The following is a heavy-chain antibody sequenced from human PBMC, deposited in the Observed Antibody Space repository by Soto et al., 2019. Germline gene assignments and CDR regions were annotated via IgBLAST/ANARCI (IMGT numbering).Heavy chain of an antibody. CDR3: ARGYCSGGSCYAYNWFDP. CDR1: GYTFTSYA. Sequence: QVQLVQSGAEEKKPGASVKVSCKASGYTFTSYAMNWVRQAPGQRLEWMGWINAGNGNTKYSQKFQGRGTITRDTSASTAYMELSSLRSEDTAVYYCARGYCSGGSCYAYNWFDPWGQGTLVTVSS. D-gene: IGHD2-15*01. V-gene: IGHV1-3*05. CDR2: INAGNGNT. J-gene: IGHJ5*02.